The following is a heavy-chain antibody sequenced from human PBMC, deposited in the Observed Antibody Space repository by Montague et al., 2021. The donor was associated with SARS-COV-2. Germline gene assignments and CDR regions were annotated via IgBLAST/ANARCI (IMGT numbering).Heavy chain of an antibody. D-gene: IGHD3-10*01. CDR3: ARGIWFGELLTGYYYYGMDV. J-gene: IGHJ6*02. CDR2: TYYRSKWYN. Sequence: CAISGDSVSSNRAAWNWIRQSPSRGLEWLGRTYYRSKWYNDYAVSVKSRITINPDTSKNQFPLQLNSVTPEDTAVYYCARGIWFGELLTGYYYYGMDVWGQGTTVTVSS. CDR1: GDSVSSNRAA. V-gene: IGHV6-1*01.